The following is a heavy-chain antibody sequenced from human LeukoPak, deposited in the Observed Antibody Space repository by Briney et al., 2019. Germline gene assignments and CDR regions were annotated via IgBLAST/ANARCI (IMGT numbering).Heavy chain of an antibody. CDR3: VRGSKIRGVLPEGEFDY. Sequence: PGGSLRLSCAASGFTFSNYWMAWVRQAPGKGLEWVAVISYDGKKNYYADSVKGRFTLTRDDSANTLYLQMNSLRAEDTAVYYCVRGSKIRGVLPEGEFDYWGQGALVTVPS. CDR2: ISYDGKKN. CDR1: GFTFSNYW. V-gene: IGHV3-30*03. J-gene: IGHJ4*02. D-gene: IGHD3-10*01.